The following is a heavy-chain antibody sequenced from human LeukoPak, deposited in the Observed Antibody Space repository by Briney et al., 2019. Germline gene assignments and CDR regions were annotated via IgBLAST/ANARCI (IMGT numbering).Heavy chain of an antibody. CDR1: GFTFSDHF. CDR3: ARVRHGAFDI. Sequence: PGGSLRLSCVESGFTFSDHFMDWVRQAPGKGLEWVSVIYAGGNTHYAESVKGRFTISRDNSNNTLYLQMNSLRAEDTAVYYCARVRHGAFDIWGQGTLVTVSS. CDR2: IYAGGNT. J-gene: IGHJ3*02. V-gene: IGHV3-53*01.